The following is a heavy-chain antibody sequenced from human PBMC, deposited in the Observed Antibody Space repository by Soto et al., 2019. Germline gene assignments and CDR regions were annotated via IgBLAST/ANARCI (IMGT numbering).Heavy chain of an antibody. CDR1: GFIFNNYA. D-gene: IGHD2-21*02. V-gene: IGHV3-23*01. J-gene: IGHJ4*02. CDR2: VTASGGGT. CDR3: AKALVTALTAKFGY. Sequence: RRLSCAASGFIFNNYAMTWVRQAPGKGLEWVSTVTASGGGTFYANSVKGRFTISRDNSRNTLHLQMSSLRVEDTALYYCAKALVTALTAKFGYWGQGNLVTVSS.